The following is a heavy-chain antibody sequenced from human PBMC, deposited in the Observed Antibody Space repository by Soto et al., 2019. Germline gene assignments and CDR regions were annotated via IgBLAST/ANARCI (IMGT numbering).Heavy chain of an antibody. Sequence: GASVKVSCKASGYTFTSYGINWVRHAPGQGLEWMGWISAYNGKTNYAQNLQGRVTMTTDTSTSTAYMELRSLRSDDTAVYYCARVDCSSTTCYVYYGVDVWGQGTTVTVSS. D-gene: IGHD2-2*01. CDR3: ARVDCSSTTCYVYYGVDV. J-gene: IGHJ6*02. V-gene: IGHV1-18*01. CDR1: GYTFTSYG. CDR2: ISAYNGKT.